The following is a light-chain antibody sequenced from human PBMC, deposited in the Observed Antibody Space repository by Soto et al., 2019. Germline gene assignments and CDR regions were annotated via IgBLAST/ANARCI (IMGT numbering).Light chain of an antibody. CDR2: AAS. CDR3: QQSYSTPRT. J-gene: IGKJ1*01. V-gene: IGKV1-39*01. Sequence: DLQMTQSPSSLSASVGDRVAITCRASQRISNYLNWYQQKPGKAPKVLIYAASTLQSGVPSRFSGSGSGTAFTLTISSLQPEDFATYYCQQSYSTPRTFGQGTKVEIK. CDR1: QRISNY.